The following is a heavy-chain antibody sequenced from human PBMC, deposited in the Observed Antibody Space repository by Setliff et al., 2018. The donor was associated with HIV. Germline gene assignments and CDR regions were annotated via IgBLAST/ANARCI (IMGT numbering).Heavy chain of an antibody. CDR1: GFTFSSYS. D-gene: IGHD4-4*01. J-gene: IGHJ6*02. Sequence: GGSLRLSCAASGFTFSSYSMTWVRQAPGKGLEWVSSISSSSSTIYYADSVKGRFTISRDNAKNSLYLQMNSLRAEDTAVYYCARDDSNYRQHGMDVWGQGTTVTVSS. CDR3: ARDDSNYRQHGMDV. V-gene: IGHV3-48*04. CDR2: ISSSSSTI.